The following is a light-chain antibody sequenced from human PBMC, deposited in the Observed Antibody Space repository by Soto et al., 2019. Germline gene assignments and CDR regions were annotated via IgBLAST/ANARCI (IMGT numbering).Light chain of an antibody. CDR1: QSVTSTY. CDR2: AAS. Sequence: EIVLTQSPGTLSLSPGEGATLSCRASQSVTSTYLAWYQQKPGQAPRLLIYAASSRATGIPGRFSGSGSGTDFTLTISRLEPEDFAVYYCQQYGSSPVTFGQGTKLEIK. V-gene: IGKV3-20*01. J-gene: IGKJ2*01. CDR3: QQYGSSPVT.